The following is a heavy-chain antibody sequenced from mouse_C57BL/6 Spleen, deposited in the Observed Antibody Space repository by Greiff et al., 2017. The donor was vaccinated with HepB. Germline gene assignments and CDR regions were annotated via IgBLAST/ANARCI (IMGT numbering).Heavy chain of an antibody. J-gene: IGHJ2*01. CDR1: GYTFTSYW. CDR3: ARYDYDRYYFDY. Sequence: QVQLQQPGAELVKPGASVKLSCKASGYTFTSYWMHWVKQRPGQGLEWIGMIHPNSGSTNYNEKFKSKATLTVDKSSSTAYMQLSSLTSEDSAVYYGARYDYDRYYFDYWGQGTTLTVSS. V-gene: IGHV1-64*01. CDR2: IHPNSGST. D-gene: IGHD2-4*01.